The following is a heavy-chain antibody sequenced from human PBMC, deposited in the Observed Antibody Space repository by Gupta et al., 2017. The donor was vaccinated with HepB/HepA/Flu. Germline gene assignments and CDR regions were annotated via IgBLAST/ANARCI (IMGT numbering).Heavy chain of an antibody. J-gene: IGHJ4*03. CDR1: GFTFGSYW. CDR2: IADDGVVI. V-gene: IGHV3-7*01. CDR3: AKTVNRGSLDY. Sequence: VQLVGTGGGLAQHGGTLRLSCAASGFTFGSYWMSWVRQTPGKGLEWVANIADDGVVIYYVDAVKGGASVTRDNAKAFPILPRHTMGVGDTDIYSGAKTVNRGSLDYCGHGT.